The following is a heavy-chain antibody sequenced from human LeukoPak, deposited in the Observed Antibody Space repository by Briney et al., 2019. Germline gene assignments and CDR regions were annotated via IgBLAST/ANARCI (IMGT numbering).Heavy chain of an antibody. D-gene: IGHD2-15*01. CDR3: AKADNGYCSGGSSEDAFDI. V-gene: IGHV3-23*01. J-gene: IGHJ3*02. Sequence: GGSLRLSCAASGFTFSSYAMSWVRQAPGKGLEWVSAISGSGGSTYYADSVKGRFTISRDNSKNTLYLQMNSLRAEDTAVYYCAKADNGYCSGGSSEDAFDIWGQGTMVTVSS. CDR2: ISGSGGST. CDR1: GFTFSSYA.